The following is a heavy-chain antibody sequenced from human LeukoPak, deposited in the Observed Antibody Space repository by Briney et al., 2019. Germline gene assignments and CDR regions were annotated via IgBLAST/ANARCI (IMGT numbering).Heavy chain of an antibody. CDR3: ARASRNKIDY. CDR1: GGSFSGYY. Sequence: PSETLSLTCAVYGGSFSGYYWSWIRQPPGKGLEWIGEINHSGSTNYNPSLKSRVTISVDTSKNLFSLKLSSVTAADTAVYYCARASRNKIDYWGQGTLVTVSS. J-gene: IGHJ4*02. V-gene: IGHV4-34*01. D-gene: IGHD1-14*01. CDR2: INHSGST.